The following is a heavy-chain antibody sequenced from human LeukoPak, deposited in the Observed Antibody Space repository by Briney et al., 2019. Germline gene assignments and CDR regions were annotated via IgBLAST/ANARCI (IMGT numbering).Heavy chain of an antibody. D-gene: IGHD6-13*01. J-gene: IGHJ6*03. Sequence: ASVKVSCKASGYTFTSYDINWVRQATGQGLEWMGWMNPNSGNTGYAQKFQGRVTMTRNTSISTAYMELSSLRSEDTAVYYCARGVSWYINYYYYMDVWGKGTTVTVSS. V-gene: IGHV1-8*01. CDR3: ARGVSWYINYYYYMDV. CDR2: MNPNSGNT. CDR1: GYTFTSYD.